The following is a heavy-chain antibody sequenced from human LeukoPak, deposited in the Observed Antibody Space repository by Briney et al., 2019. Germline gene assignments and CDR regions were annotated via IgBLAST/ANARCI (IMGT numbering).Heavy chain of an antibody. CDR3: AKEPLEDYDTAMVPYFDY. CDR1: GFTFSSYS. V-gene: IGHV3-23*01. J-gene: IGHJ4*02. Sequence: GGSLRLSCAASGFTFSSYSMNWVRQAPGKGLEWVSAISGSGGSTYYADSVKGRFTISRDNSKNTLYLQMNSLRAEDTAVYYCAKEPLEDYDTAMVPYFDYWGQGTLVTVSS. CDR2: ISGSGGST. D-gene: IGHD5-18*01.